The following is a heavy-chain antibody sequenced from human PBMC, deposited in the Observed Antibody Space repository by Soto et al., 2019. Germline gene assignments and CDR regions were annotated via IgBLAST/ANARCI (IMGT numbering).Heavy chain of an antibody. CDR3: ARNQLWLYYFDY. J-gene: IGHJ4*02. Sequence: QVQLVQSGAEVKKPGASVKVSCKASGYTFTSYGISWVRQAPGQGLEWMGWISAYNGNTNYAQKLQGRVTMTTDTSKSKAYKEVRSLRSDDTAVYYCARNQLWLYYFDYWGQGTLVTVSS. V-gene: IGHV1-18*01. CDR1: GYTFTSYG. CDR2: ISAYNGNT. D-gene: IGHD5-18*01.